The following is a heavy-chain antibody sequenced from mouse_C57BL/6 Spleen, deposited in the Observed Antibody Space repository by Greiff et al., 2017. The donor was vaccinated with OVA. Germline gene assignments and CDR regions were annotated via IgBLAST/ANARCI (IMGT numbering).Heavy chain of an antibody. Sequence: EVQGVESGGGLVKPGGSLKLSCAASGFTFSSYTMSWVRQTPEKRLEWVATISGGGGNTYYPDSVKGRFTISRDNAKNTLYLQMSSLRSEDTALYYCARAPGAWFAYWGQGTLVTVSA. CDR2: ISGGGGNT. V-gene: IGHV5-9*01. CDR1: GFTFSSYT. CDR3: ARAPGAWFAY. J-gene: IGHJ3*01.